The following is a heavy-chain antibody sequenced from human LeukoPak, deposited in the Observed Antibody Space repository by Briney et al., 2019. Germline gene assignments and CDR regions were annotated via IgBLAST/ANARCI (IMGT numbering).Heavy chain of an antibody. D-gene: IGHD5-24*01. CDR1: GDTFTSYY. Sequence: ASVKVSCKASGDTFTSYYMHWVRQAPGQGLEWMGIINPSGGSTSYAQKFQGRVTMTRDTSTSTVYMELSSLRSEDTAVYYCASERRDGYIIDYWGRGTLVTVSS. CDR2: INPSGGST. J-gene: IGHJ4*02. CDR3: ASERRDGYIIDY. V-gene: IGHV1-46*01.